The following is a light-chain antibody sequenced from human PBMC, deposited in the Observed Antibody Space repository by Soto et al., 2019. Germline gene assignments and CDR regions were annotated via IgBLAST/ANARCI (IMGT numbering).Light chain of an antibody. J-gene: IGKJ4*01. Sequence: EIVLTQSPGTLSFSPGERATLSCRASQSVSSSYLAWYQHKPGRAPRLLIYVASSRATGIPDRFSGSGSGTDFTLTISRLEPEDFAVYYCQQYVSSPLTFGGGTKVDIK. V-gene: IGKV3-20*01. CDR2: VAS. CDR1: QSVSSSY. CDR3: QQYVSSPLT.